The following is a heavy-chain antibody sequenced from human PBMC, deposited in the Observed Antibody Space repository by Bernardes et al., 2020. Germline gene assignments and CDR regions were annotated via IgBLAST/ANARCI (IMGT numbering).Heavy chain of an antibody. CDR1: GGTFRPFG. CDR3: VRVAAYTSYDMRVNWFDP. V-gene: IGHV1-69*13. D-gene: IGHD3-9*01. Sequence: SVKVSCKASGGTFRPFGVSWVRQVPGQGLEWMGGFFNIRGPPTYAQKFQGRLTITAEESTDTVYLELDTLTSEDTATYYCVRVAAYTSYDMRVNWFDPWGQGTLIIVSS. CDR2: FFNIRGPP. J-gene: IGHJ5*02.